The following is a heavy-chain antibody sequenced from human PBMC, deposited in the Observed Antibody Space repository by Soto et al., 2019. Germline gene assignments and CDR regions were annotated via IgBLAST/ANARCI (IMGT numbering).Heavy chain of an antibody. D-gene: IGHD1-1*01. CDR2: IYHSGST. CDR1: GYSISSGYY. J-gene: IGHJ5*02. V-gene: IGHV4-38-2*01. Sequence: PSETLSLTCAVSGYSISSGYYWGWIRQPPGKGLEWIGSIYHSGSTYYNPSLKSRVTISVDTSKNQFSLKLSSVTAADTAVYYCAGSLDPIYGITYNWFDTWGQGTLVTVSS. CDR3: AGSLDPIYGITYNWFDT.